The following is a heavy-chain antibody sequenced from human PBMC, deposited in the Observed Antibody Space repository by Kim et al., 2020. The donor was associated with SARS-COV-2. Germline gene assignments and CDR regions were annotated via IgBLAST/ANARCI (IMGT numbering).Heavy chain of an antibody. CDR3: AREGSGSYNWLDP. V-gene: IGHV1-3*01. J-gene: IGHJ5*02. Sequence: YSQDVQGRVTNTRDTSATTAYMELSSLTSKDTTVYYCAREGSGSYNWLDPWGQGTLVTVSS. D-gene: IGHD3-10*01.